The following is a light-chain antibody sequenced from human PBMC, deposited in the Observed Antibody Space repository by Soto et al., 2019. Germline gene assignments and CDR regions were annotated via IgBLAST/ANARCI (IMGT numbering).Light chain of an antibody. J-gene: IGKJ3*01. CDR1: QSVSSSY. V-gene: IGKV3-20*01. CDR3: QQYGSSPRT. Sequence: EIVLTQSPGTLSLSPGERATLSCRASQSVSSSYLAWYQQKPGQAPRLLIYGASSRATGIPDRFSGRGSGTEFTLTISRLEPEDFAVYYCQQYGSSPRTFGHGTKVDIK. CDR2: GAS.